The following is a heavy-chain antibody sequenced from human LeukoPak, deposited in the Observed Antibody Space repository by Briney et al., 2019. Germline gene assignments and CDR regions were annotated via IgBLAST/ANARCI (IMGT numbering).Heavy chain of an antibody. Sequence: SVKVSCKASGVTFSSYAISWVRQAPGQGLEWMGGIIPIFGTANYAQKFQGRVTITADESTRTAYMERSSLRSEDTAVYYCERYTVTTYYYYYYGMDVWGQGTTVTVSS. V-gene: IGHV1-69*13. D-gene: IGHD4-11*01. J-gene: IGHJ6*02. CDR3: ERYTVTTYYYYYYGMDV. CDR2: IIPIFGTA. CDR1: GVTFSSYA.